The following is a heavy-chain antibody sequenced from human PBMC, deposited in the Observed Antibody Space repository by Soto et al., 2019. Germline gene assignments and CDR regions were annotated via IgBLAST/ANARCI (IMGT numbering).Heavy chain of an antibody. CDR1: GFNFNNYG. CDR3: ARRQISPPTRGAASARGGMDV. Sequence: QVQLVESGGGVVQPGRSLRLSCAASGFNFNNYGMHWVRQAPGKGLEWVAVIWNDGNGYYYANSVKGRFTISRDNSKTTLFLQMSSLRAEDTAVYYCARRQISPPTRGAASARGGMDVGGQGTTVTVSS. CDR2: IWNDGNGY. D-gene: IGHD6-13*01. V-gene: IGHV3-33*01. J-gene: IGHJ6*02.